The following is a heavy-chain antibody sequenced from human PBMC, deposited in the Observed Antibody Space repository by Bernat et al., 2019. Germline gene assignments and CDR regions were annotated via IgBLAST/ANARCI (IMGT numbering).Heavy chain of an antibody. CDR2: IWYDGSNK. Sequence: QVQLVESGGGVVQPGRSLRLSCAASGFTFSSYGMHWVRQAPGKGLESVAVIWYDGSNKYYADSVKGRFTISRDNSKNTLYLQMNSLRAEDTAVYYCARIRGYSYGQIDYWGQGTLVTVSS. CDR1: GFTFSSYG. J-gene: IGHJ4*02. CDR3: ARIRGYSYGQIDY. V-gene: IGHV3-33*01. D-gene: IGHD5-18*01.